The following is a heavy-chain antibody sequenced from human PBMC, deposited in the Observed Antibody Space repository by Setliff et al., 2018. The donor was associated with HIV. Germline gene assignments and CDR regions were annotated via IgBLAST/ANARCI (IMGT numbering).Heavy chain of an antibody. Sequence: PGGSLRLSCAASGFTFSSCWVTWVRQGPGKGLEWVANIKQDGSEKYYVDSVKGRFTFSRDNGKNSLYLQMNSLRAEDTAVYYCASSGYNYGGYYMDVWGKGTTVTVSS. J-gene: IGHJ6*03. D-gene: IGHD5-18*01. CDR1: GFTFSSCW. CDR3: ASSGYNYGGYYMDV. V-gene: IGHV3-7*03. CDR2: IKQDGSEK.